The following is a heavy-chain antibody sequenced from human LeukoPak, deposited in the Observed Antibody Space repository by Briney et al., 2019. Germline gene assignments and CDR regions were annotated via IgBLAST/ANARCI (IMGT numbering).Heavy chain of an antibody. CDR2: INHSGST. CDR3: ASTPIAAAGTRWFDP. V-gene: IGHV4-34*01. D-gene: IGHD6-13*01. CDR1: GGSFSGYY. J-gene: IGHJ5*02. Sequence: PSATLSLTCAVYGGSFSGYYWSWIRQPPGKGLEWLGEINHSGSTNYNPSLKSRVTISVDTSKNQFSLKLSSVTAADTAVYYCASTPIAAAGTRWFDPWGQGTLVTVSS.